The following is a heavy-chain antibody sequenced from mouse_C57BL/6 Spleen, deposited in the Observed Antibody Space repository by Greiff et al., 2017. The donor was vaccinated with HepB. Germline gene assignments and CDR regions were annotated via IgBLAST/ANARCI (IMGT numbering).Heavy chain of an antibody. J-gene: IGHJ3*01. CDR1: GYTFTSYW. D-gene: IGHD1-1*01. CDR3: ARGGIGLRGGGSWFAY. CDR2: IDPSDSYT. V-gene: IGHV1-69*01. Sequence: QVQLQQPGAELVMPGASVKLSCKASGYTFTSYWMHWVKQRPGQGLEWIGEIDPSDSYTNYNQKFKGKSTLTVDKSSSTAYMQLSSLTSEDSAVYYCARGGIGLRGGGSWFAYWGQGTLVTVSA.